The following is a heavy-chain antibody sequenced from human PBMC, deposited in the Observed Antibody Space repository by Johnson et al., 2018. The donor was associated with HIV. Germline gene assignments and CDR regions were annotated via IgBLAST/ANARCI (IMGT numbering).Heavy chain of an antibody. CDR1: PFTFSNYA. D-gene: IGHD3-9*01. V-gene: IGHV3-48*04. CDR3: ARESDILTGYPNAFDI. Sequence: VLLLESGGGLVQPGGSLRLSCGGSPFTFSNYAMSWVRQAPVKGLDWVSYISTSGATIYYADSVKGRFTISRDNAKKSLYLQMNSLRSEDTALYYCARESDILTGYPNAFDIWGQGTMVTVSS. CDR2: ISTSGATI. J-gene: IGHJ3*02.